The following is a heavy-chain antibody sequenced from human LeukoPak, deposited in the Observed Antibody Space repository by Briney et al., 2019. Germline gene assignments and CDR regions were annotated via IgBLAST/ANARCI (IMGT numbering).Heavy chain of an antibody. CDR2: ISSSSFYI. Sequence: GGSLRLSCADSGFTSTTYTINWVRQAPGKGLEGVASISSSSFYIYYADSVKGRFTISRDNATRSLSLQMNSLRADDTAVYYCARSAVAGDAYFECWGQGTLVTVS. V-gene: IGHV3-21*01. D-gene: IGHD6-19*01. CDR3: ARSAVAGDAYFEC. J-gene: IGHJ4*02. CDR1: GFTSTTYT.